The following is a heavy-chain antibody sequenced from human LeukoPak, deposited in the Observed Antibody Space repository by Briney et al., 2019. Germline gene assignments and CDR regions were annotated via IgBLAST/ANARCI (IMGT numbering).Heavy chain of an antibody. CDR3: ATLGGGNSYFDY. Sequence: GGSLRLSCAAYGFTFSSYGMHWVRQAPGKGLEWVAVISYDGSNKYYADSVKGRFTISRDNSRNTLYLQMNSLRAEDTAVYYCATLGGGNSYFDYWGQGTLVTVSS. J-gene: IGHJ4*02. V-gene: IGHV3-30*03. D-gene: IGHD4-23*01. CDR2: ISYDGSNK. CDR1: GFTFSSYG.